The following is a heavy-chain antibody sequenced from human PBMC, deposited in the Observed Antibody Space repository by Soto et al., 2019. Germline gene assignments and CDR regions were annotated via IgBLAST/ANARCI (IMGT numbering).Heavy chain of an antibody. J-gene: IGHJ4*02. D-gene: IGHD3-22*01. V-gene: IGHV3-23*01. Sequence: EVQLLESGGRLVQPGGSLRLSCTASGFDFRSFAMSWVRQAPGKGLEWVSCVTGSGGATYYADSVKGRFTISRDNSKNTLYLQLNSLGADDTAVYYCAKDDRIYFDGASSHGALAYWGQGSLVTVSS. CDR1: GFDFRSFA. CDR3: AKDDRIYFDGASSHGALAY. CDR2: VTGSGGAT.